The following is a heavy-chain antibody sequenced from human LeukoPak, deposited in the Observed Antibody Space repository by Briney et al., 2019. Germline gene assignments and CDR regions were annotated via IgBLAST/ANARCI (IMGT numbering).Heavy chain of an antibody. D-gene: IGHD6-19*01. J-gene: IGHJ4*02. CDR2: IYTSGST. Sequence: SQTLSLTCTVSGGSISSGSYYWSWIRQPAGKGLEWIGRIYTSGSTNYNPSLKSRVTISVDTSKNQFSLKLSSVTAADTAVYYCARHEAVAVLDYWGQGTLVTVSS. V-gene: IGHV4-61*02. CDR3: ARHEAVAVLDY. CDR1: GGSISSGSYY.